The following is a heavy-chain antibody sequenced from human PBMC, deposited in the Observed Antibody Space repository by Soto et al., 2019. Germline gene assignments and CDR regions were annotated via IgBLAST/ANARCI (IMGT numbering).Heavy chain of an antibody. CDR2: IYYSGST. CDR1: GGSISSYY. D-gene: IGHD1-26*01. J-gene: IGHJ4*02. V-gene: IGHV4-59*01. Sequence: SETLSLTCTVSGGSISSYYWSWIRQPPGKGLEWIGYIYYSGSTNYNPSLKSRVTISVDTSKNQFSLKLSSVTAADTAVYYCARGTGIVGAVFDYWGQGTLFIVSS. CDR3: ARGTGIVGAVFDY.